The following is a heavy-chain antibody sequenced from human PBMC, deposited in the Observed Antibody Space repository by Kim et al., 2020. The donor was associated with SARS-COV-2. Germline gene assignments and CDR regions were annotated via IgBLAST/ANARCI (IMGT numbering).Heavy chain of an antibody. CDR3: ARDNRDTAFTLRRRRGMDV. J-gene: IGHJ6*02. CDR1: GGSISSSNW. Sequence: SETLSLTCAVSGGSISSSNWWSWVRQPPGKGLEWIGEIYHSGSINYNPSLKSRVTISVDKSKNQFSLKLSSVTAADTAVYYCARDNRDTAFTLRRRRGMDVWGQGTTVTVSS. V-gene: IGHV4-4*02. D-gene: IGHD5-18*01. CDR2: IYHSGSI.